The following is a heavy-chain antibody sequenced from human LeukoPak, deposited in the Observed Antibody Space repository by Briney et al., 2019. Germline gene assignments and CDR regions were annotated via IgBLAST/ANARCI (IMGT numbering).Heavy chain of an antibody. CDR1: GYTFSSYG. CDR2: ISAYNGNT. V-gene: IGHV1-18*01. Sequence: GASVKVSCKASGYTFSSYGISWVRQAPGQGLEWMGWISAYNGNTNYAQKLQGRVTMTTDTSTSTAYMELRSLRSDDTAVYYCARDGRELLSRQREGFDYWGQGTLVTVSS. CDR3: ARDGRELLSRQREGFDY. J-gene: IGHJ4*02. D-gene: IGHD1-26*01.